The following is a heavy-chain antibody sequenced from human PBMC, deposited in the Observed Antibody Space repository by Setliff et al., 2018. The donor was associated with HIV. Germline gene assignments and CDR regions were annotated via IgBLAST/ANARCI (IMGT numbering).Heavy chain of an antibody. CDR2: ISGSGIST. CDR1: GFTIDDYG. J-gene: IGHJ6*02. V-gene: IGHV3-23*01. CDR3: ATRRGTAGDYYYGMDV. D-gene: IGHD2-21*02. Sequence: GGSLRLSCAASGFTIDDYGMSWVRQVPGKGLEWVSSISGSGISTYYADSVKGRFTISRDNSKNTLYLQMSSLRAEDTAVYYCATRRGTAGDYYYGMDVWGQGATVTVSS.